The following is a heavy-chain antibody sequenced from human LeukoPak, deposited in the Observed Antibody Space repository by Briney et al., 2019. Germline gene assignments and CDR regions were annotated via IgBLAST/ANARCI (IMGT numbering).Heavy chain of an antibody. CDR3: ARVELNYYDTTAYYLGY. V-gene: IGHV3-21*04. J-gene: IGHJ4*02. CDR2: ISSSSSYI. CDR1: GFTFSSYS. Sequence: GGSLRLSCAASGFTFSSYSMNWVRQAPGKGLEWVSSISSSSSYIYYADSVKGRFTISRDNAKNSLYLQMNSLRASDSAIYYCARVELNYYDTTAYYLGYRGQGTLVTVSS. D-gene: IGHD3-22*01.